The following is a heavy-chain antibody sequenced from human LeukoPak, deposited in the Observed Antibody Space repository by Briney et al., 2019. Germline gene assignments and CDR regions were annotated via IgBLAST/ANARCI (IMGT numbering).Heavy chain of an antibody. J-gene: IGHJ4*02. CDR1: GFTFSSYG. Sequence: PGGSLRLSCAASGFTFSSYGMHWVRQAPGKGLEWVAVISYDGSNKYYADSVKGRFTISRDNSKNTLYLQMNSLRAEDTALYYCAKDNYYDSSGYYDSWGQGTLVTVSS. CDR3: AKDNYYDSSGYYDS. D-gene: IGHD3-22*01. CDR2: ISYDGSNK. V-gene: IGHV3-30*18.